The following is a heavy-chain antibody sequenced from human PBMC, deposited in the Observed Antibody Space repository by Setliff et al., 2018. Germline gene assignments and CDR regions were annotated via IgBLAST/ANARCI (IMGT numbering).Heavy chain of an antibody. CDR2: ISPXGST. Sequence: ASETLSLTCSVSGASITSGGFYWTWIRQPAXKGLEXIGHISPXGSTTYNPSVKSRVTISLDTSKNHFSLKLDSVTAADTALYYCARSPSSGAYWNPRPFYSDYWARGTLVTVSS. D-gene: IGHD1-26*01. CDR1: GASITSGGFY. CDR3: ARSPSSGAYWNPRPFYSDY. J-gene: IGHJ4*02. V-gene: IGHV4-61*09.